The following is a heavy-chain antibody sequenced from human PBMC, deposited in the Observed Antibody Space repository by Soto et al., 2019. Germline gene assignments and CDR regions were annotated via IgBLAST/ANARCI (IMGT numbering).Heavy chain of an antibody. CDR2: IYPGDSDT. CDR3: ARYSGSYWHYLDF. CDR1: GYSFASHW. V-gene: IGHV5-51*01. Sequence: GESLKISCKGSGYSFASHWVAWVGQMPEKGLEWIGTIYPGDSDTKYSPAFRGQVTISADTSVSTAYLQWRSLEATDSAIYYCARYSGSYWHYLDFWGQGTLVTVSS. J-gene: IGHJ4*02. D-gene: IGHD1-26*01.